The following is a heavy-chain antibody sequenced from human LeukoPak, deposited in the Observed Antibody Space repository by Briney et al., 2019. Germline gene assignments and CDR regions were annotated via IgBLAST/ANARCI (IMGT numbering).Heavy chain of an antibody. D-gene: IGHD3-22*01. J-gene: IGHJ4*02. CDR3: ARDGRITMIVVVYYFDY. Sequence: PGGSLRLSCAVSGFTVSSNYISWVRQAPGKGLEWVSIIYSGDNTYYADPVKGRFTISRDNSKNTLYLQMNSLRAEDTAVYYCARDGRITMIVVVYYFDYWGQGTLVTVSS. V-gene: IGHV3-53*05. CDR2: IYSGDNT. CDR1: GFTVSSNY.